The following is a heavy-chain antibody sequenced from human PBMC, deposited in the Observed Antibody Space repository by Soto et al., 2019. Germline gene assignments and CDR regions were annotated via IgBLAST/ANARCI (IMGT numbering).Heavy chain of an antibody. CDR3: ARLAVAGTTSHYYYGMDV. V-gene: IGHV1-69*12. J-gene: IGHJ6*02. Sequence: QVQLVQSGAEVKKRGSSVKVSCKASGGTFSSYAISWVRQAPGQGLEWMGGIIPIFGTANYAQKFEGRVTIPADESTSTAYMELSSLRSEDTAVYYCARLAVAGTTSHYYYGMDVWGQGTTVTVSS. CDR2: IIPIFGTA. D-gene: IGHD6-19*01. CDR1: GGTFSSYA.